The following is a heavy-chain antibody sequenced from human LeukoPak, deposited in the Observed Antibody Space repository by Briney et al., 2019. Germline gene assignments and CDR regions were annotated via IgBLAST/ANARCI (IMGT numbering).Heavy chain of an antibody. CDR3: ARGGGSGSYGLIPKYYFDY. CDR2: INPNSGGT. V-gene: IGHV1-2*02. D-gene: IGHD3-10*01. CDR1: GYTFSGYY. Sequence: ASVKVSCKASGYTFSGYYMHWVRQAPGQGLEWMGWINPNSGGTNYAQKFQGRVTMTRDTSISTAYMELSRLRSDDTAVYYCARGGGSGSYGLIPKYYFDYWGQGTLVTVSS. J-gene: IGHJ4*02.